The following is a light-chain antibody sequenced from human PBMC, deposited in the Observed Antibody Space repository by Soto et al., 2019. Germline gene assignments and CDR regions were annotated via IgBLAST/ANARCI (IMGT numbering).Light chain of an antibody. CDR1: SSHIGSNT. CDR3: AAWDDGLSGPV. CDR2: NNN. J-gene: IGLJ2*01. V-gene: IGLV1-44*01. Sequence: QSVLTQPPSASGTPGQRVTISCSGSSSHIGSNTVSWYQQFPGTAPRLLIYNNNQRPSGVPDRLSGSKSGTSASLAISGLQSEDEANYYCAAWDDGLSGPVFGGGTKVTVL.